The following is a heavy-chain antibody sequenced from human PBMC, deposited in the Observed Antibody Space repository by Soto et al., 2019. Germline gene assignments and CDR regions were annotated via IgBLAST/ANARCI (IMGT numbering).Heavy chain of an antibody. J-gene: IGHJ4*02. CDR1: GGTFSSYA. D-gene: IGHD3-22*01. V-gene: IGHV1-69*13. CDR3: ARARYYYDSSGYYEEPIETFDY. Sequence: GASVKVSCKASGGTFSSYAISWVRQAPGQGLEWTGGIIPIFGTANYAQKFQGRVTITADESTSTAYMELSSLRSEDTAVYYCARARYYYDSSGYYEEPIETFDYWGQGTLVTVSS. CDR2: IIPIFGTA.